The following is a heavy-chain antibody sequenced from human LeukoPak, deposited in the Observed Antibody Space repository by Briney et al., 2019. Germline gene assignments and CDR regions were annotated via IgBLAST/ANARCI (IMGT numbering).Heavy chain of an antibody. D-gene: IGHD3-3*01. CDR2: ISGSGDST. V-gene: IGHV3-23*01. CDR3: AKAKGVDFWSGYFEY. Sequence: PGGSLRLSCAASGFTFRSYAMTWVRQAPGKGLEWVSTISGSGDSTYYADSVKGRFTIARDNSKKTLYLQMNSLRAEDTAVYYCAKAKGVDFWSGYFEYWDQGTLVTVSS. CDR1: GFTFRSYA. J-gene: IGHJ4*02.